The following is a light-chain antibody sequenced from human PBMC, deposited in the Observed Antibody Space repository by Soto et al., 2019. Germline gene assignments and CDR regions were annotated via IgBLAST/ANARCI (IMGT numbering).Light chain of an antibody. Sequence: EIVMTQSPATLSVSPGERATLSCRASQSVSSSLAWYQQKPGQAPRLLIYGASTRATGIPARFSGSGSGTEFTLTISSLHSEDFAVYYCQQYNNSPLTFGGGTKVEIK. V-gene: IGKV3-15*01. CDR2: GAS. J-gene: IGKJ4*01. CDR1: QSVSSS. CDR3: QQYNNSPLT.